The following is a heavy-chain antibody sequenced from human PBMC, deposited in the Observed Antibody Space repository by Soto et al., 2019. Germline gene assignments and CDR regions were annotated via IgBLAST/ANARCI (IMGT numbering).Heavy chain of an antibody. V-gene: IGHV3-11*01. D-gene: IGHD6-13*01. CDR3: ARDMEYSSSWYVFDY. Sequence: QVQLVESGGGLVKPGGSLRLSCAASGFTFSDYYMSRIRQAPGQGLEWVSYISSSGSTIYYADSVKGRFTISRDNAKNSLYLQMNSLRAEDTAVYYCARDMEYSSSWYVFDYWGQGTLVTVSS. J-gene: IGHJ4*02. CDR1: GFTFSDYY. CDR2: ISSSGSTI.